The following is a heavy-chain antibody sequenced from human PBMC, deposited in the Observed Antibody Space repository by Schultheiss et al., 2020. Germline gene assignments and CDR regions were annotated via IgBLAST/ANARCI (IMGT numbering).Heavy chain of an antibody. D-gene: IGHD3-22*01. CDR3: ARADYYDSSGYYQPFDY. CDR1: GYSFSTHW. Sequence: VESLKISCKGSGYSFSTHWIGWVRQMPGKGPEWMGIIYPGDSDTRYSPSFQGQVTISADKSISTAYLQWSSLKASDTAMYYCARADYYDSSGYYQPFDYWGQVTLVTVSS. V-gene: IGHV5-51*01. CDR2: IYPGDSDT. J-gene: IGHJ4*02.